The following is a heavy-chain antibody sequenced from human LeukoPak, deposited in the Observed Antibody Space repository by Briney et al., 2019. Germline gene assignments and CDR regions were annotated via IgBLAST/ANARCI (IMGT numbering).Heavy chain of an antibody. CDR1: GFIVSSNY. CDR3: ARLVATTGRLYFDY. Sequence: GGSLRLSCAASGFIVSSNYMGWVRQAPGKGLEYVSVIYSGGNTYYGGSVKGRFTISRDNSKNTIYLQMNSLRAEDTGVFYCARLVATTGRLYFDYWGQGNLVTVSS. D-gene: IGHD1-1*01. J-gene: IGHJ4*02. V-gene: IGHV3-53*01. CDR2: IYSGGNT.